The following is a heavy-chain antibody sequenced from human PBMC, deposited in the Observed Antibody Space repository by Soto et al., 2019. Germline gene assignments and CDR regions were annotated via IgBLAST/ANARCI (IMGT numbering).Heavy chain of an antibody. Sequence: GWSMRIGCAASGLTFRSYAMGWVRQAPGKGLEWVSAISGSGGSTYYADSVKGRFTISRDNSKNTLYLQMNSLRAEDTAVYYCAKDPRYNWNFGGMDVWGQGTTVTVSS. CDR3: AKDPRYNWNFGGMDV. J-gene: IGHJ6*02. D-gene: IGHD1-7*01. V-gene: IGHV3-23*01. CDR2: ISGSGGST. CDR1: GLTFRSYA.